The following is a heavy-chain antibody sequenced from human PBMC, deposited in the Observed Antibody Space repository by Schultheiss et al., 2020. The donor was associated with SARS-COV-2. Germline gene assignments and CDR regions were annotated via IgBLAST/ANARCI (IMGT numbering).Heavy chain of an antibody. CDR1: GFTFSSYA. CDR2: ISYDGSNK. Sequence: GGSLRLSCAASGFTFSSYAMHWVRQAPGKGLEWVAVISYDGSNKYYADSVRGRFTISRDNSRKTVFLQINSQRAEDTAVYYCAKGAVAGDDAFDLWGQGTMVTVSS. V-gene: IGHV3-30-3*01. D-gene: IGHD6-19*01. CDR3: AKGAVAGDDAFDL. J-gene: IGHJ3*01.